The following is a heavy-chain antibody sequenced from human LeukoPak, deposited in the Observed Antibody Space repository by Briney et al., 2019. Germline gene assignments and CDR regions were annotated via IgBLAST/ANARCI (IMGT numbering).Heavy chain of an antibody. D-gene: IGHD2-15*01. Sequence: QTGGSLRLSCAASGFTFSSYAMSWVRQAPGKGLEWVSAISGSGGSTYYADSVQGRFTISRDNSKNTLYLQMNSLRAEDTAVYYCAKDGVVVAAYFFDYWGQGTLVTVSS. CDR3: AKDGVVVAAYFFDY. CDR1: GFTFSSYA. V-gene: IGHV3-23*01. J-gene: IGHJ4*02. CDR2: ISGSGGST.